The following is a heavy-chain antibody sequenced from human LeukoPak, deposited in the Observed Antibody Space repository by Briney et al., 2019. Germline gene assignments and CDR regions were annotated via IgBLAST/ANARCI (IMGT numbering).Heavy chain of an antibody. CDR2: IKQDGSEK. J-gene: IGHJ6*03. Sequence: GGSLRLSCAASGFTFSSYWMSWVRQAPGKGLEWVANIKQDGSEKYYVDSVKGRFTISRGNAKNSLYLQMNSLRAEDTAVYYCARSIWSGYYAVYYYYYMDVWGKGTTVTVSS. CDR3: ARSIWSGYYAVYYYYYMDV. V-gene: IGHV3-7*01. D-gene: IGHD3-3*01. CDR1: GFTFSSYW.